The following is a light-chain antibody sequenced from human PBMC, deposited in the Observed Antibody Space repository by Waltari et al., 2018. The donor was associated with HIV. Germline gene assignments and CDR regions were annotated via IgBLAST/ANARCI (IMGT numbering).Light chain of an antibody. CDR1: SSDVGGYNY. CDR2: EVN. Sequence: QSALTQPPSASGSPGQSVPISCSGTSSDVGGYNYVSWYQQHPGKAPKLMIYEVNERPSGVPDRFSGSKSDNTASLTVSGLQAEDEAEYYCSSYAGSNNLVFGGGTKLTVL. CDR3: SSYAGSNNLV. J-gene: IGLJ2*01. V-gene: IGLV2-8*01.